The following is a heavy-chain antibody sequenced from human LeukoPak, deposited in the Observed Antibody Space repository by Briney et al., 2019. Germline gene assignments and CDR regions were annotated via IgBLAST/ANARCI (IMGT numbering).Heavy chain of an antibody. Sequence: GGSLRLSCAASGFTFDDYGMSWVRQAPGKGLEWVSSISSSSSYIYYVDSVKGRFTISRDNAKNSLYLQMNSLRAEDTAVYYCARDRLLEDRDYSSYYYMDVWGKGTTVTVSS. CDR2: ISSSSSYI. J-gene: IGHJ6*03. CDR1: GFTFDDYG. V-gene: IGHV3-21*01. D-gene: IGHD1-1*01. CDR3: ARDRLLEDRDYSSYYYMDV.